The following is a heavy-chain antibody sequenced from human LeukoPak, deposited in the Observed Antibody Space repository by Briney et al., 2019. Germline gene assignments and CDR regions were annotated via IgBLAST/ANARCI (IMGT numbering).Heavy chain of an antibody. CDR1: GGSISTYY. D-gene: IGHD5-12*01. V-gene: IGHV4-59*01. CDR2: IYCSGST. J-gene: IGHJ4*02. CDR3: ARTATWNYFDY. Sequence: PSETLSLTCTVSGGSISTYYWSWIRQPPGKGLEWIGYIYCSGSTNYNPSLKSRVTISVDTSKNQFSLKLSSVTAADTAVYYCARTATWNYFDYWGRGTLVTVSS.